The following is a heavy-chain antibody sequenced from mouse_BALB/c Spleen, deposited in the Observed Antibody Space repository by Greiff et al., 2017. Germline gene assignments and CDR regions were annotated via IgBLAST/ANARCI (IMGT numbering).Heavy chain of an antibody. CDR1: GYSITSGYY. J-gene: IGHJ2*01. V-gene: IGHV3-6*02. D-gene: IGHD2-4*01. CDR2: ISYDGSN. Sequence: VQLKQSGPGLVKPSQSLSLTCSVTGYSITSGYYWNWIRQFPGNKLEWMGYISYDGSNNYNPSLKNRISITRDTSKNQFFLKLNSVTTEDTATYYCARVITDYFDYWGQGTTLTVSS. CDR3: ARVITDYFDY.